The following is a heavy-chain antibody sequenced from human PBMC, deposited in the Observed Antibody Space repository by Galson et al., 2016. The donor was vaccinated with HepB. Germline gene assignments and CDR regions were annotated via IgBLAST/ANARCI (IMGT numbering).Heavy chain of an antibody. V-gene: IGHV1-69*13. CDR3: TRDRGQYYAL. CDR2: FITVLGTT. Sequence: SVKVSCKVPGGSFSSYIISFLRQAPGQGLEWMGEFITVLGTTNYAQIFQDRVSITADESTSTVYMDLTGLRSEDTAVYFCTRDRGQYYALWGQGTLVTVSS. D-gene: IGHD2-2*01. J-gene: IGHJ4*02. CDR1: GGSFSSYI.